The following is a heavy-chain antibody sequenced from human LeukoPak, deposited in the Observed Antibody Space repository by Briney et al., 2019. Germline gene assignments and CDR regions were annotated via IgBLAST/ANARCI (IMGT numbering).Heavy chain of an antibody. J-gene: IGHJ4*02. CDR1: GFTVSNNY. Sequence: GGSLRLSCAASGFTVSNNYMSWVRQAPGKGLEWISIIYSGGSTYYADSVKGRFTISRDNSKNTLYLQMNSLRAEDTAVYYCARASMAAAGYYFDYWGQGTLVTVSS. V-gene: IGHV3-53*01. CDR2: IYSGGST. CDR3: ARASMAAAGYYFDY. D-gene: IGHD6-13*01.